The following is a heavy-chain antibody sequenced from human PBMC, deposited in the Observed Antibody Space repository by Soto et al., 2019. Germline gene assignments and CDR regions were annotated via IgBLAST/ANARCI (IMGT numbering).Heavy chain of an antibody. CDR2: IYYSGST. V-gene: IGHV4-31*03. CDR3: AKSKASDYYDSSGSHLYYYYGMDV. CDR1: GGSISSGGYY. J-gene: IGHJ6*02. D-gene: IGHD3-22*01. Sequence: SETLSLTCTVSGGSISSGGYYWSWIRQHPGKGLEWIGYIYYSGSTYYNPSLKSRVTISVDTSKNQFSLKLSSVTAADTAVYYCAKSKASDYYDSSGSHLYYYYGMDVWGQGTTVTVSS.